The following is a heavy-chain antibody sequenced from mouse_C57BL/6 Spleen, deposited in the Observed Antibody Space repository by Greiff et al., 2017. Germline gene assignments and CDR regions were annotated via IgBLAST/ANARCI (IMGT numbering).Heavy chain of an antibody. CDR3: ARWGTTVVAEGFDY. V-gene: IGHV1-54*01. CDR2: INPGSGGT. CDR1: GYAFTNYL. J-gene: IGHJ2*01. D-gene: IGHD1-1*01. Sequence: VKLQESGAELVRPGTSVKVSCKASGYAFTNYLIEWVKQRPGQGLEWIGVINPGSGGTNYNEKFKGKATLTADKSSSTAYMQLSSLTSEDSAVYFCARWGTTVVAEGFDYWGQGTTLTVSS.